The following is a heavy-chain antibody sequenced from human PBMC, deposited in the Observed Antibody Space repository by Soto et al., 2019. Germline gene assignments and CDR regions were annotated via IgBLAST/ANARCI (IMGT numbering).Heavy chain of an antibody. D-gene: IGHD2-2*01. Sequence: EVQLLESGGGLVQPGGSLRLSCAASGFTFSSYAMSWVRQAPGKGLEWVSAISGSGGSTYYADSVKGRFTISRDNSKNTLYLQMNSLRAEDTAVYYCAKGYCSSTRCSLGAFDIWGQGTMVTVSS. J-gene: IGHJ3*02. CDR3: AKGYCSSTRCSLGAFDI. CDR2: ISGSGGST. CDR1: GFTFSSYA. V-gene: IGHV3-23*01.